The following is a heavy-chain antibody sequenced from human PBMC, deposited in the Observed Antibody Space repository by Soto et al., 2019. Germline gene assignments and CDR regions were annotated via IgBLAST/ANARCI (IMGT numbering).Heavy chain of an antibody. V-gene: IGHV5-51*03. CDR2: IYPGDSDT. CDR3: ARRRQYCNSNICWDNYYHTLHV. J-gene: IGHJ6*02. D-gene: IGHD2-2*01. CDR1: GYSFTNYW. Sequence: GGSLKISCKATGYSFTNYWIGWVRQMPGKGLEWMGTIYPGDSDTRYGPAFEGQVTISADKSITTAYLQWSSLKASDTAVYFCARRRQYCNSNICWDNYYHTLHVCGQGTTVTVS.